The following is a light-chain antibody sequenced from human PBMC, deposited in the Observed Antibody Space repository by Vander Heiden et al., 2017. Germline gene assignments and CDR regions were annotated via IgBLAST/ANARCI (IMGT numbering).Light chain of an antibody. J-gene: IGKJ1*01. CDR3: QQYNSYQT. Sequence: DIQMTQSTSNLSASVGDRVTITCRASQSISSWLAWYQQKPGKAPKLLIYDASSLESGVPSRFSGSGSGTEFTPTISSLQPDDFATYYCQQYNSYQTFGQGTKVEIK. V-gene: IGKV1-5*01. CDR1: QSISSW. CDR2: DAS.